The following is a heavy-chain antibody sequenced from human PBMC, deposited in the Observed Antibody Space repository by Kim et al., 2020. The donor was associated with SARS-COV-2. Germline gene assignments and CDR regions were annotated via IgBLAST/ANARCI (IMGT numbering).Heavy chain of an antibody. CDR3: ARLAVAGTYYYFYYGMDV. J-gene: IGHJ6*02. V-gene: IGHV4-61*01. D-gene: IGHD6-19*01. CDR1: GGSVSSGSYY. CDR2: IYYSGRT. Sequence: SETLSLTCTVSGGSVSSGSYYWSWIRQPPGKGLEWIGYIYYSGRTNYNPTLKSRVTISVDTSKNQFSLKLSSVTAADTAVYYCARLAVAGTYYYFYYGMDVWGQETTVTVSS.